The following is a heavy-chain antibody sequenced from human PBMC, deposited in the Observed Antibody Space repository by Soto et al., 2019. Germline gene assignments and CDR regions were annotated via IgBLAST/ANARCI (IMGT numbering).Heavy chain of an antibody. V-gene: IGHV3-33*01. CDR3: ARDVNDFWSGYLF. Sequence: QVQLVESGGGVVQPGKSLRLSCTTSGFTFSSYAMHWVRQAPGKGLEWVAVLWYDGSNIQYAGSVKGRFTISRDNSKSRVYLQMDSLRVEYTAVYYCARDVNDFWSGYLFWGQGTLVTVSS. CDR2: LWYDGSNI. CDR1: GFTFSSYA. D-gene: IGHD3-3*01. J-gene: IGHJ4*02.